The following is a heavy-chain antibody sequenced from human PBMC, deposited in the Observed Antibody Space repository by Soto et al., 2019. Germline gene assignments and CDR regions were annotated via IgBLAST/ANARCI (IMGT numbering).Heavy chain of an antibody. J-gene: IGHJ6*02. CDR1: GFTFSNYG. D-gene: IGHD1-26*01. CDR3: ASDLVGASDSYGLDV. V-gene: IGHV3-33*01. Sequence: GSLRLSCAASGFTFSNYGMHWVRQAPGKGLEWVAIRWHDGNNKYYADSVRGRFIISRDNSKNRLYLQMNSLRAEDTAVYYCASDLVGASDSYGLDVWGQGTPVTVSS. CDR2: RWHDGNNK.